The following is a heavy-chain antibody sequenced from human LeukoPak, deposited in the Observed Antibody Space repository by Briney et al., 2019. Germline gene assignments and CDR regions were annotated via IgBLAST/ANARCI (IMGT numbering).Heavy chain of an antibody. D-gene: IGHD3-9*01. V-gene: IGHV3-23*01. CDR1: GFIFSNYA. CDR2: ISGRSDNT. CDR3: AKWGDYDVLTGHYVSDF. Sequence: GGSLRLSCAASGFIFSNYAMYWVRQAPGKGLEWVSAISGRSDNTYYADSVKGRFILSRDSSKNTLYLQMNSLRADDTAVYYCAKWGDYDVLTGHYVSDFWGQGTLVTVSS. J-gene: IGHJ4*02.